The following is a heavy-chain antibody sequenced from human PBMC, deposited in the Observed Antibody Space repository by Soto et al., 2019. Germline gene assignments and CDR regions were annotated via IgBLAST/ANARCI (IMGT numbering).Heavy chain of an antibody. CDR3: ARGEVPAAFDY. Sequence: PSETLSLTCTVSGGSISSGGYYWSWIRQHPGKGLEWIGYIYYSGSTYYNPSLKSRVTISVDTSKNQFSLKLSSVTAADTAVYYCARGEVPAAFDYWGQGTLVTVSS. CDR1: GGSISSGGYY. CDR2: IYYSGST. D-gene: IGHD2-2*01. J-gene: IGHJ4*02. V-gene: IGHV4-31*03.